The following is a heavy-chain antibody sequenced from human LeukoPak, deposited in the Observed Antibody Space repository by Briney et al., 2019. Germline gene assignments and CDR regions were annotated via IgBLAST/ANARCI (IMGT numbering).Heavy chain of an antibody. D-gene: IGHD1-26*01. CDR2: IYTSGST. V-gene: IGHV4-61*02. J-gene: IGHJ4*02. CDR1: GGSISSGSYY. CDR3: ARGGLGSTNFDC. Sequence: SQTLSLTCTVSGGSISSGSYYWSWIRQPAGKGLEWIGRIYTSGSTNYSPSLKSRVTISLDTSKNQFSLNLSSVTAADTAVYYCARGGLGSTNFDCWGQGTLVTVSS.